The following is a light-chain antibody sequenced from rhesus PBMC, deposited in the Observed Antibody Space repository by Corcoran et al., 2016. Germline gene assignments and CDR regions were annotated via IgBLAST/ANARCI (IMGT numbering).Light chain of an antibody. V-gene: IGKV2-104*02. CDR3: MQALEFPWT. J-gene: IGKJ1*01. CDR1: QSLLDSEDGNTY. Sequence: DIVMTQTPLSLPVTPGEPASISCRSSQSLLDSEDGNTYLDWYLQKPGQSPQLLIYEVSNRAAGVPDRFSGSGSDTDFTLKSSRGEAEDVGVYYCMQALEFPWTFGQGTKVEIK. CDR2: EVS.